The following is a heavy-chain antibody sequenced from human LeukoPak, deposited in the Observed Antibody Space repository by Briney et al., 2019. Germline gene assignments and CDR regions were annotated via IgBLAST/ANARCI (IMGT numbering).Heavy chain of an antibody. J-gene: IGHJ4*02. Sequence: PSETLSLTCTVSGGSISSYYWSWIRQPPGKGLEWIGYIYYSGSTYYNPSLKSRVTISVDTSKNQFSLKLSSVTAADTAVYYCARKGVSSGYCDYWGQGTLVTVSS. CDR1: GGSISSYY. CDR2: IYYSGST. D-gene: IGHD3-22*01. V-gene: IGHV4-59*12. CDR3: ARKGVSSGYCDY.